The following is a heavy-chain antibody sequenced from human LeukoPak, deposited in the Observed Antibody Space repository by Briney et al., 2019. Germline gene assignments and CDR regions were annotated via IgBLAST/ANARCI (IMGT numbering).Heavy chain of an antibody. V-gene: IGHV3-53*01. D-gene: IGHD6-13*01. CDR3: ARDRRQQLVPFQYYFDY. Sequence: GGSLRLSCAASGFTVSNNYMNWVRQAPGKGLEWVSLIYSGGSTYYADSVKGRFSISRDSSKNTLYLQMNSLRAEDTAVYYCARDRRQQLVPFQYYFDYWGQGTLVTVSS. J-gene: IGHJ4*02. CDR1: GFTVSNNY. CDR2: IYSGGST.